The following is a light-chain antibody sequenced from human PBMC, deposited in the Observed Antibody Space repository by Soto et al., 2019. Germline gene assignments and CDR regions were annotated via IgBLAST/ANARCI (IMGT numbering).Light chain of an antibody. CDR1: QSISRN. CDR2: GAS. J-gene: IGKJ3*01. CDR3: QQYSNWPPFT. Sequence: EIVMTQSPATLSVSPGEGAILSCRASQSISRNIAWYQQKPGQAPRLLIYGASTRAAGIPARFSGSGSGTEFTLTISGLQSEDFAIYYCQQYSNWPPFTFGPGTEVDIK. V-gene: IGKV3-15*01.